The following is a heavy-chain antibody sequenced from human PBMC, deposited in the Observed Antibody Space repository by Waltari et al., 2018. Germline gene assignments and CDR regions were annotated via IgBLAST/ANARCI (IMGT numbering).Heavy chain of an antibody. V-gene: IGHV4-34*01. CDR1: GGSFSGYY. CDR2: INHSGST. CDR3: ARDPYYYDSSGYSNFDY. Sequence: QVQLQQWGAGLLKPSETLSLTCAVYGGSFSGYYWSWIRPPPGKGLEWIGEINHSGSTNYNPSLKSRVTISVDTSKNQFSLKLSSVTAADTAVYYCARDPYYYDSSGYSNFDYWGQGTLVTVSS. J-gene: IGHJ4*02. D-gene: IGHD3-22*01.